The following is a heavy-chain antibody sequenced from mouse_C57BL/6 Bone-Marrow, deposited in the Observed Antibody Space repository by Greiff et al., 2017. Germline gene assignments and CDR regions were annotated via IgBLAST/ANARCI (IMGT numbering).Heavy chain of an antibody. J-gene: IGHJ4*01. CDR2: ISNGGGST. D-gene: IGHD1-1*01. CDR3: ARAGANYYGSDAMDY. CDR1: GFTFSDYY. Sequence: DVQLVESGGGLVQPGGSLKLSCAASGFTFSDYYMYWVRQTPEKRLEWVAYISNGGGSTYYPDTVKGRFTISRDNAKNTLYLQMSRLKSEDTAMYYCARAGANYYGSDAMDYWGQGTSVTVSS. V-gene: IGHV5-12*01.